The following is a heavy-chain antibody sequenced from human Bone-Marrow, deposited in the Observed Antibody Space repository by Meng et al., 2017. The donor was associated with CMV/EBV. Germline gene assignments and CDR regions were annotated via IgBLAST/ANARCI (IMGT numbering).Heavy chain of an antibody. CDR3: ARVLRGIAVAGYDY. CDR2: IYYSGST. Sequence: SETLSLTCTVSGGSISSSSYYWGWIRQPPGKGLEGIGYIYYSGSTNYNPSLKSRVTISVDTSKNQFSLKLSSVTAADTAVYYCARVLRGIAVAGYDYWGQGTLVTVSS. CDR1: GGSISSSSYY. J-gene: IGHJ4*02. D-gene: IGHD6-19*01. V-gene: IGHV4-61*05.